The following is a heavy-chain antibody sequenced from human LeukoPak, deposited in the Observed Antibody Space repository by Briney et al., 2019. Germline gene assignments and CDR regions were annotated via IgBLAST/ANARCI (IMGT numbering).Heavy chain of an antibody. V-gene: IGHV3-53*01. D-gene: IGHD2-15*01. CDR2: IYSGGNI. CDR3: ASRHCSGGGCYFAGADPFDY. Sequence: GGSLRLSCAASGFTVSSTYMSWVRQAPGKGLEWVSVIYSGGNIYYLDSVKGRFTISRDTSKNTLYLQMNSLRAEDTAVYYCASRHCSGGGCYFAGADPFDYWGQGILVTVSS. J-gene: IGHJ4*02. CDR1: GFTVSSTY.